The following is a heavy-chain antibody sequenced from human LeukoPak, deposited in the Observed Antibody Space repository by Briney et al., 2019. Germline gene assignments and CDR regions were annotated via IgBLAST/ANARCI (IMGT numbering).Heavy chain of an antibody. V-gene: IGHV1-8*01. D-gene: IGHD2-2*01. CDR3: ARNMGYCSSTSCRWYYYYYMDV. J-gene: IGHJ6*03. CDR2: MNPNSGNT. Sequence: ASVKVSCKASGYTFTSYDINWVRQATGQGLECMGWMNPNSGNTGYAQKFQGRVTMTRNTSISTAYMELSSLRSEDTAVYYCARNMGYCSSTSCRWYYYYYMDVWGKGTTVTVSS. CDR1: GYTFTSYD.